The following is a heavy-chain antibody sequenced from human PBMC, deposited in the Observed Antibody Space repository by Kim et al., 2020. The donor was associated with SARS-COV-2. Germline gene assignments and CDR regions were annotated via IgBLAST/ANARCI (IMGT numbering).Heavy chain of an antibody. CDR3: ARARPLMSFDYYGMDV. CDR1: GFTFSSYD. D-gene: IGHD2-8*01. Sequence: GGSLRLSCAASGFTFSSYDMHWVRQATGKGLEWVSAIGTAGDTYYPGSVKGRFTISRENAKNSLYLQMNSLRAGDTAVYYCARARPLMSFDYYGMDVWGQGTTVTVSS. J-gene: IGHJ6*02. V-gene: IGHV3-13*01. CDR2: IGTAGDT.